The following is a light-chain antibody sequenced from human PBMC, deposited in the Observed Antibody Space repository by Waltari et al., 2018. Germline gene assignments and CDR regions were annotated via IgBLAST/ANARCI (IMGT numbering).Light chain of an antibody. CDR2: QDT. CDR1: HLGVRS. CDR3: QAWDSSTVL. J-gene: IGLJ3*02. V-gene: IGLV3-1*01. Sequence: SFELTQPSSGSVSPGQTASITCSEDHLGVRSVSWYHQKAGHSPMLVSYQDTKPPSGIPQRFFGSNSGNTATLTISGTQAMDEAVYYCQAWDSSTVLFGGGTKLTVL.